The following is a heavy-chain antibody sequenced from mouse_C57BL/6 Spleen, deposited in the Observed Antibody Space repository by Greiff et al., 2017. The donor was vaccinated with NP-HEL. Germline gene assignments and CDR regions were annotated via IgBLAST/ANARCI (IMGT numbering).Heavy chain of an antibody. J-gene: IGHJ4*01. CDR2: IYPGDGDT. Sequence: QVQLQQSGPELVKPGASVKISCKASGYAFSSSWMNWVKQRPGKGLEWIGRIYPGDGDTNYNGKCKGKATLTADKSSSTAYMQLSSLTSEDSAVYFCARNPGAMDYWGQGTSVTVSS. CDR3: ARNPGAMDY. CDR1: GYAFSSSW. V-gene: IGHV1-82*01.